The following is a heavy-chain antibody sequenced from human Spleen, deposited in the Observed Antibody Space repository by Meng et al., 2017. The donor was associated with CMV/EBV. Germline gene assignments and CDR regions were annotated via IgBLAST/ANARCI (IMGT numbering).Heavy chain of an antibody. V-gene: IGHV1-2*02. CDR2: IDPYSGAT. D-gene: IGHD2-15*01. Sequence: SGYTFTTYNIQWVRQAPRQRPEWMGWIDPYSGATAFTQKFQGRVTLTRDTSIRTFYVEVSRLTSDDTAVYYCARRYCTGGSCYPDYWGPGTLVTVSS. CDR3: ARRYCTGGSCYPDY. CDR1: GYTFTTYN. J-gene: IGHJ4*02.